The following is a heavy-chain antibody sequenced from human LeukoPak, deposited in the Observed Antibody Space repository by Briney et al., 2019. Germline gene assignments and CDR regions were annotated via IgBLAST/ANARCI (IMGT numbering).Heavy chain of an antibody. CDR3: ASGTIFGVVIPLND. D-gene: IGHD3-3*01. J-gene: IGHJ4*02. CDR1: GGSFSGYY. CDR2: INHSGST. Sequence: SETLSLTCAVYGGSFSGYYWSWIRQPPGKGLEWIGEINHSGSTNYNPSLKGRVTISVDTSKNQFSLKLSSVTAADTAVYYCASGTIFGVVIPLNDWGQGTLVTVSS. V-gene: IGHV4-34*01.